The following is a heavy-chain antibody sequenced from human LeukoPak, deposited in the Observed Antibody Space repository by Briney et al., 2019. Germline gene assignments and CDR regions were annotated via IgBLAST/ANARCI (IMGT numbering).Heavy chain of an antibody. CDR1: GYTFTGYY. D-gene: IGHD6-13*01. CDR2: INPNSGGT. V-gene: IGHV1-2*02. Sequence: ASVKVSCKASGYTFTGYYMHWVRQAPGQGLEWMGWINPNSGGTNYAQKFQGGVTMTRDTSISTAYMELSRLRSDDTAVYYCARYSSSWYLGGTNDYWGQGTLVTVSS. J-gene: IGHJ4*02. CDR3: ARYSSSWYLGGTNDY.